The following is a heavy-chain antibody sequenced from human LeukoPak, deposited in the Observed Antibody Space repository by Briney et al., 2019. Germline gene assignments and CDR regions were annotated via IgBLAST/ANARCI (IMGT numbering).Heavy chain of an antibody. CDR1: GGSIISSDYH. D-gene: IGHD2-15*01. J-gene: IGHJ3*02. V-gene: IGHV4-39*02. CDR2: ISYTGNT. Sequence: SGTLSLTCTVSGGSIISSDYHWGWLRQPPGKGLEWIGTISYTGNTHYNPSLRSLVTISVDTSNNQFFLRLGSVTAADTPVYHCARECCSGPAKRVFDIWGEGTMVTVPS. CDR3: ARECCSGPAKRVFDI.